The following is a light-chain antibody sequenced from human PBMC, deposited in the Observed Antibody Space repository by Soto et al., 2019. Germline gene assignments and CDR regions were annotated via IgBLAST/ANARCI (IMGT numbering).Light chain of an antibody. CDR2: AAS. Sequence: DIQMTQSPSSLSASLGDRVTITCRASQGIGVYLAWFQQKPGNAPKLLIYAASTLQSGVPSRFSGSGSGTDFTLTVSSLQPEEVATYYCQKYNSAPLTFGGGTKVDIK. V-gene: IGKV1-27*01. CDR1: QGIGVY. J-gene: IGKJ4*01. CDR3: QKYNSAPLT.